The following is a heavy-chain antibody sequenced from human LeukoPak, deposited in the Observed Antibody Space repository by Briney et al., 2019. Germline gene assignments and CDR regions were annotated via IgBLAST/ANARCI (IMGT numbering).Heavy chain of an antibody. D-gene: IGHD3-22*01. CDR3: ARHEAYDSSGYYWFDP. CDR2: IYYSAST. V-gene: IGHV4-39*01. CDR1: GGSLSSSSYY. Sequence: SETLSLTRTVSGGSLSSSSYYWGWIRQPPGKGLEWIGSIYYSASTYYKASLKSRVTISLATSRNQFSLKLSSVTAADTAVYYCARHEAYDSSGYYWFDPWGQGTLVTVSS. J-gene: IGHJ5*02.